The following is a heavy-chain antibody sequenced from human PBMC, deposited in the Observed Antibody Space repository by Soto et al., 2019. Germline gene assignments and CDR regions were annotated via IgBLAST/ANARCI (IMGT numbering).Heavy chain of an antibody. Sequence: GESLKISCKGSGYSFTSYWIGWVRQMPGKGLEWMGIIYPGDSDTRYSPSFQGQVTISADKSISTAYLQWSGLKASDTAMYYCARHRGDTNYYYYYGMDVWGQGTTVTVSS. CDR3: ARHRGDTNYYYYYGMDV. J-gene: IGHJ6*02. D-gene: IGHD4-17*01. CDR2: IYPGDSDT. CDR1: GYSFTSYW. V-gene: IGHV5-51*01.